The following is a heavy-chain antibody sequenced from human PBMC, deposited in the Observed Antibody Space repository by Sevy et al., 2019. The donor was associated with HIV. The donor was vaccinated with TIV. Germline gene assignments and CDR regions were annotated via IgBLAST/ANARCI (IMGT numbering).Heavy chain of an antibody. CDR3: AREVVWSGYPNHYYYYYGMDV. CDR1: GFTFSNYW. Sequence: GGSLRLSCAASGFTFSNYWMSWVRQAPGKGLEWVANIKEDGSENYYVDSVKGRFTISRDNAKNSLYLQMNSLRAEDTAVYYCAREVVWSGYPNHYYYYYGMDVWGQGTTVTVSS. V-gene: IGHV3-7*01. CDR2: IKEDGSEN. D-gene: IGHD3-3*01. J-gene: IGHJ6*02.